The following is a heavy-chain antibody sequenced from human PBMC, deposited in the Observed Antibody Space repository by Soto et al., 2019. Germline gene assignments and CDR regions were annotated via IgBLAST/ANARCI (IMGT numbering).Heavy chain of an antibody. D-gene: IGHD3-22*01. CDR1: GFTFSNYW. CDR2: INSDGTIT. CDR3: SLHNYDSSGSYANDY. Sequence: EVQLEESGGGLVQPGGSLRLSCAASGFTFSNYWMHWVRQAPGKGLVWVSRINSDGTITYYADFVKGRFTISRDNAKSKLYLKMNSLRAEDTAAYYCSLHNYDSSGSYANDYWGQGTLVTVSS. J-gene: IGHJ4*02. V-gene: IGHV3-74*01.